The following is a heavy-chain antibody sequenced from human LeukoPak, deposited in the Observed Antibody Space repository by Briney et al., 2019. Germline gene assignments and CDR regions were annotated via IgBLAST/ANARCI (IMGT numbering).Heavy chain of an antibody. CDR1: GFTVSSNS. D-gene: IGHD6-6*01. V-gene: IGHV3-53*01. Sequence: GGSLRLSCAASGFTVSSNSLSWVRQAPGKGLEWVSIIYNGGDTYYADSVKGRFTISRDNAKNSLYLQMNSLRAEDTAVYYCARDLYSSSSVYYYYMDVWGKGTTVTVSS. CDR2: IYNGGDT. J-gene: IGHJ6*03. CDR3: ARDLYSSSSVYYYYMDV.